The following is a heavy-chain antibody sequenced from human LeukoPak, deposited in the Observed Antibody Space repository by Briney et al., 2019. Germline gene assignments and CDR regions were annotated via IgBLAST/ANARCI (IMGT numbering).Heavy chain of an antibody. CDR1: GGSISRSNSY. V-gene: IGHV4-39*01. CDR3: ARRPAALGAFDI. CDR2: IYYSDSGKM. Sequence: PSETLSLSCTVSGGSISRSNSYWGWIRQPPGKGLEWIGSIYYSDSGKMYYNPFLKTRVTISADTSENQFTLKVTSVTAADTAVYYCARRPAALGAFDIWGQGTMVSVSS. J-gene: IGHJ3*02.